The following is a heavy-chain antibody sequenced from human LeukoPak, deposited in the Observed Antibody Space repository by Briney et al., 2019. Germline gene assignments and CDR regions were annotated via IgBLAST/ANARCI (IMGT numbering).Heavy chain of an antibody. CDR2: INGDGSGT. J-gene: IGHJ3*02. V-gene: IGHV3-74*01. CDR3: ARGGYPGAFDI. Sequence: KPGGSLRLSCAASGFTFRSYSMNWVRQAPGKGLVWVSRINGDGSGTSYADSVKGRFTISRDNAKNTLYLQMNSLRVEDTAVYYCARGGYPGAFDIWGQGTMVTVSS. CDR1: GFTFRSYS. D-gene: IGHD2-2*01.